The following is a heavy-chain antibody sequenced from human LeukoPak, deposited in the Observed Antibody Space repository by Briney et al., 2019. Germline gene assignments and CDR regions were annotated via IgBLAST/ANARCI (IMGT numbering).Heavy chain of an antibody. CDR3: AKDWTTVVTPKGYYFDS. J-gene: IGHJ4*02. V-gene: IGHV3-23*01. CDR1: GFIFNNYA. Sequence: GGSLRLSCAASGFIFNNYAMSWVRQAPGKGLEWVPAISTTGGRTYYADSVKGRFTISRDNSKNTLSLQMDSLRVEDTAVYYCAKDWTTVVTPKGYYFDSWGQGTLVTVSS. D-gene: IGHD4-23*01. CDR2: ISTTGGRT.